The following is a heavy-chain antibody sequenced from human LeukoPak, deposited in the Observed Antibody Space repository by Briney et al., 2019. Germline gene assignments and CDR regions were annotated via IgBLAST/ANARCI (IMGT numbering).Heavy chain of an antibody. CDR3: ARHDIGYCSGGSCYGVDY. D-gene: IGHD2-15*01. V-gene: IGHV5-51*01. CDR1: GYSFTSYW. CDR2: IYPGDSDT. J-gene: IGHJ4*02. Sequence: KCGESLKISCKGSGYSFTSYWIGWVRQMPGKGLEWMGIIYPGDSDTRYSPSFQGQVTISADKSISTAYLQWSSPKASDTAMYYCARHDIGYCSGGSCYGVDYWGQGTLVTVSS.